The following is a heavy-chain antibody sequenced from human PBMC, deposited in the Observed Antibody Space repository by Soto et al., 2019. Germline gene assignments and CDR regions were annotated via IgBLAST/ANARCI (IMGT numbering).Heavy chain of an antibody. J-gene: IGHJ4*02. Sequence: PGGSLRLSCTTSGFSFASFALTWVRQAPGQGLEWVATIVGSDAKTHYADPVKGRFSISRDTSRNTVYLQMNNLGADDTAIYYCAKWTYLDFWGQGTRVTVSS. CDR3: AKWTYLDF. CDR1: GFSFASFA. CDR2: IVGSDAKT. V-gene: IGHV3-23*01. D-gene: IGHD5-12*01.